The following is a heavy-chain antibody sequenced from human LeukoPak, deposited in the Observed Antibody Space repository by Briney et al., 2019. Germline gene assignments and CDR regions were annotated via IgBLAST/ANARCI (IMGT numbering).Heavy chain of an antibody. CDR1: GFTFSRFW. D-gene: IGHD1-26*01. CDR2: IKQDGSEK. V-gene: IGHV3-7*01. CDR3: ARDPYSGGYGAYYYYYMDL. J-gene: IGHJ6*03. Sequence: GGSLRLSCAASGFTFSRFWMSWVRQAPGKGLEWVANIKQDGSEKYYVDSVKGRFTISRDNSKNTLYLQMNSLRAEDTAVYYCARDPYSGGYGAYYYYYMDLWGKGTTVTISS.